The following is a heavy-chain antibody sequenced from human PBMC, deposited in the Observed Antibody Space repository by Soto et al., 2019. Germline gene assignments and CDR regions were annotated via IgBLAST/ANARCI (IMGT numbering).Heavy chain of an antibody. D-gene: IGHD1-1*01. CDR2: IYYSGNT. J-gene: IGHJ6*02. CDR1: GGSISSGYYY. Sequence: QVQLQESGPGLVKPSQTLSLTCSVSGGSISSGYYYWSWIRQPPGKGLEWIGNIYYSGNTYYNPSLKSRLIISIDTYKNQFSLKVGSVTAADTAVYYCARSSLYGMDVWGQGTTVTVSS. V-gene: IGHV4-30-4*01. CDR3: ARSSLYGMDV.